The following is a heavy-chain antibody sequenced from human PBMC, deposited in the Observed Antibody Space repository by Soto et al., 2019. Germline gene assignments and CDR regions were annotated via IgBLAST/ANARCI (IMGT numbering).Heavy chain of an antibody. CDR3: ARRWGTYFDF. V-gene: IGHV4-39*07. CDR1: GGSISSSSYY. Sequence: ETLSLTCTVSGGSISSSSYYWGWIRQPPGKGLEWIGSIYYSGSTYYNPSLKSRVTISVDTSKNQFSLKLSSVTAADTAVYYCARRWGTYFDFWGQGTLVTVSS. CDR2: IYYSGST. D-gene: IGHD7-27*01. J-gene: IGHJ4*02.